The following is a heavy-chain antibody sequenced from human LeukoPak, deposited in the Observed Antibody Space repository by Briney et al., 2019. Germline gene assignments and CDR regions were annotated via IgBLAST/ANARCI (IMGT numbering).Heavy chain of an antibody. J-gene: IGHJ5*02. V-gene: IGHV3-48*03. CDR2: ISSSGSTI. CDR3: AREGIAVAGNWFDP. Sequence: GGSLRLSCAASGFTFSSYEMNWVRQAPGKGLAGVSYISSSGSTIYYADSVKGRFTISRDNAKNSLYLQMNSLRVEDTAVYYCAREGIAVAGNWFDPWGQGTLVTVSS. D-gene: IGHD6-19*01. CDR1: GFTFSSYE.